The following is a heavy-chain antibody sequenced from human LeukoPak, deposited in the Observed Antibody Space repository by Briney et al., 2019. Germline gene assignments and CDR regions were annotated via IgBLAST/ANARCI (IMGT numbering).Heavy chain of an antibody. V-gene: IGHV3-30*03. CDR3: ARDGIVGVTVFDY. Sequence: GGSLRLSCAASGFTFSSYGMHWVRQAPGKGLEWVAVISYDGSNKYYADSVKGRFTISRDNSKNTLYLQMNSLRAEDTAVYYCARDGIVGVTVFDYWGQGTLVTVSS. CDR2: ISYDGSNK. J-gene: IGHJ4*02. CDR1: GFTFSSYG. D-gene: IGHD1-26*01.